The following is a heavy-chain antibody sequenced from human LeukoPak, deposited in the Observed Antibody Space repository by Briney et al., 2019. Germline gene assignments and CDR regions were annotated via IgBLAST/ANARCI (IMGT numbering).Heavy chain of an antibody. CDR3: AKDLTMIVVVLDAFDI. V-gene: IGHV3-21*04. CDR1: GFTFSSYS. D-gene: IGHD3-22*01. Sequence: GGSLRLSCAASGFTFSSYSMNGVRQAPGKGLEWVSSISSSSSYIYYADSVKGRFTISRDNAKNSLYLQMNSLRAEDTAVYYCAKDLTMIVVVLDAFDIWGQGTMVTVSS. J-gene: IGHJ3*02. CDR2: ISSSSSYI.